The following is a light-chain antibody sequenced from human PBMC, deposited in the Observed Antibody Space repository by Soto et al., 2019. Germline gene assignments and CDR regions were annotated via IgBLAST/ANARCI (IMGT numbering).Light chain of an antibody. CDR3: QQYDNLPLT. V-gene: IGKV1-33*01. CDR1: QDIGNY. J-gene: IGKJ4*01. Sequence: DIQMTQSPSSLSASVGDRVTITCQASQDIGNYLNWYQQKQGKAPKLLIFDASNLQTGVPSRFSGSGSGTDFTFTINSLQPEDIATYFCQQYDNLPLTFGGGTKVEIK. CDR2: DAS.